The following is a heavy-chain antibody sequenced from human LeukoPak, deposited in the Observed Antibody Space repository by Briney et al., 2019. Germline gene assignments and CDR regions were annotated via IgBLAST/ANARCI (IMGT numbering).Heavy chain of an antibody. D-gene: IGHD1-1*01. CDR1: GFNLRSYA. J-gene: IGHJ4*02. CDR3: AKGRTGYYFDY. V-gene: IGHV3-23*01. CDR2: ISGSGGST. Sequence: GGSLRLSCAASGFNLRSYAMSWVRQAPGKGVEWVSGISGSGGSTYYADSVKGRFTISRDNSKNTLYLQMNSLRAEDTAVYYCAKGRTGYYFDYWGQGTLVTVSS.